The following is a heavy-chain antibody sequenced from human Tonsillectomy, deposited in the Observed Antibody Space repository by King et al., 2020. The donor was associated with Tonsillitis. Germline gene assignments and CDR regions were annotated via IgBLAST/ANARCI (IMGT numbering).Heavy chain of an antibody. V-gene: IGHV3-30*02. CDR1: GFTFSNYG. Sequence: VQLVESGGGVVQPGGSLRLSCAASGFTFSNYGIHWVRQAPGKGLEWVAFIRYDGSNTYYADSVAGRFTISRDNSKNTLYLQMNSLRAEDTAVYYCAKDYRKTYYGILTGPNWFDPWGQGTLVTVSS. CDR3: AKDYRKTYYGILTGPNWFDP. D-gene: IGHD3-9*01. J-gene: IGHJ5*02. CDR2: IRYDGSNT.